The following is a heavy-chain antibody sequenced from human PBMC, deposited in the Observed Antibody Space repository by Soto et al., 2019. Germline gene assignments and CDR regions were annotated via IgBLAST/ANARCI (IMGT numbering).Heavy chain of an antibody. CDR2: ISGYNGKT. V-gene: IGHV1-18*01. J-gene: IGHJ6*02. CDR3: AREGDVPYYSCGMDV. Sequence: QVQLVQSGGEVRKPGASVTVSCKASGYTFTSYGISWVRQAPGQGLEWMGWISGYNGKTNYAQKVQDRVTMTTDTATSTVYLEQRSLRFDDTAVYYCAREGDVPYYSCGMDVWGQGTTVTVSS. CDR1: GYTFTSYG. D-gene: IGHD2-21*02.